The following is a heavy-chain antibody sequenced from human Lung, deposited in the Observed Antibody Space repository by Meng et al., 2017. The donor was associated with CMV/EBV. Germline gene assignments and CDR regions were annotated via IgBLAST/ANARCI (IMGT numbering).Heavy chain of an antibody. CDR1: GYTFTSHG. CDR2: ISPSIGST. D-gene: IGHD7-27*01. Sequence: VSCRASGYTFTSHGITWVRQAPGQGLAWMGWISPSIGSTNYAQKLEGRVTMTTDRSTTTAYLELRSLRYDDTAVYFCARGTGIFDYWGQGTLVTVSS. CDR3: ARGTGIFDY. V-gene: IGHV1-18*04. J-gene: IGHJ4*02.